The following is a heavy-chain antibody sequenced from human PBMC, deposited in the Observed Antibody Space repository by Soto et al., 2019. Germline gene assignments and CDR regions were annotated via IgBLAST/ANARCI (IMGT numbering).Heavy chain of an antibody. J-gene: IGHJ4*02. CDR3: ARGSSELSESIPFGY. V-gene: IGHV3-30-3*01. CDR1: GFTFSSYA. D-gene: IGHD3-16*02. Sequence: PGGSLRLSCAASGFTFSSYAMHWVRQAPGKGLEWVAVISYDGSNKYYADSVKGRFTISRDNSKNTLYLQMNSLRAEDTAVYYCARGSSELSESIPFGYWGQGTVVTVSS. CDR2: ISYDGSNK.